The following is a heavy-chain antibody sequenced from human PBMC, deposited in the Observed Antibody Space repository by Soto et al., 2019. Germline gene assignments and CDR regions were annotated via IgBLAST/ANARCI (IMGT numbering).Heavy chain of an antibody. D-gene: IGHD1-26*01. CDR2: IIPIFGTA. CDR3: ASDEELELLQY. CDR1: GGTFSSYA. V-gene: IGHV1-69*01. J-gene: IGHJ4*02. Sequence: QVQLVQSGAEVKKPGSSVKVSCKASGGTFSSYAISWVRQAPGQGLEWMGGIIPIFGTANYAQKFQGRVTITADESTSTAYMELSSLRSEDTDGHYFASDEELELLQYWGQGNLVTVSS.